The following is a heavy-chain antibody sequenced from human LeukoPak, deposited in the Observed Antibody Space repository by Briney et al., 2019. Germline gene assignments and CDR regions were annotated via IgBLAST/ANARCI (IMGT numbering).Heavy chain of an antibody. J-gene: IGHJ6*02. CDR3: ARDEYYDILTGYDYYYGMDV. CDR2: IKQDGSEK. CDR1: GFTFSSYW. D-gene: IGHD3-9*01. V-gene: IGHV3-7*01. Sequence: GGSLRLSCAASGFTFSSYWTSWVRQAPGKGLEWVANIKQDGSEKYYVDSVKGRFTISRDNAKNSLYLQMNSLRAEDTAVYYCARDEYYDILTGYDYYYGMDVWGQGATVTVSS.